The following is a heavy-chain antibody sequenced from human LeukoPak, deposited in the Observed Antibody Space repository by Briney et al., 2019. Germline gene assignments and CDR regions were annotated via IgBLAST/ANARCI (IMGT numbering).Heavy chain of an antibody. Sequence: ASVKVSCKVSGYTFTGYYIHWVRQAPGQGLEWMGWINPNSGGTNSAQKFQGRVTLTRDTSISTAYLELSSLRSDDTAVYYCARDLGSGWIIVDYWGQGTLVTVSS. V-gene: IGHV1-2*02. CDR3: ARDLGSGWIIVDY. CDR2: INPNSGGT. CDR1: GYTFTGYY. D-gene: IGHD6-19*01. J-gene: IGHJ4*02.